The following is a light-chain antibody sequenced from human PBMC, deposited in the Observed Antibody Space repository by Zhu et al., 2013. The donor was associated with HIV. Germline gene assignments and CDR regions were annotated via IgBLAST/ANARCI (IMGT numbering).Light chain of an antibody. J-gene: IGKJ2*03. CDR2: SAS. V-gene: IGKV4-1*01. CDR3: QHYYSASAS. CDR1: QSVLYSSNNKNY. Sequence: DIVMTQSPDSLAVSLGERATINCKSSQSVLYSSNNKNYLAWYQQKPGQPPKLLIYSASTRESGVPDRFSGSGSGTDFTLTISRLQPEDVATYYCQHYYSASASFGQGTKLEIK.